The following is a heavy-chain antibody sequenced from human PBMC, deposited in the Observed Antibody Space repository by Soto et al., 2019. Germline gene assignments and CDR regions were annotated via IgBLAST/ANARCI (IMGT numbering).Heavy chain of an antibody. CDR1: GGTFSSYA. CDR2: IIPIFGTA. CDR3: ASGDVGGSGSLIDY. Sequence: QVQLVQSGAEVKKPGSSVKVSCKASGGTFSSYAISWVRQAPGQGLEWMGGIIPIFGTANYAQKFQGRGTSTADESTRKAYMEMGSLRSEDTAVYYCASGDVGGSGSLIDYWGQGTLVTVSS. D-gene: IGHD3-10*01. J-gene: IGHJ4*02. V-gene: IGHV1-69*01.